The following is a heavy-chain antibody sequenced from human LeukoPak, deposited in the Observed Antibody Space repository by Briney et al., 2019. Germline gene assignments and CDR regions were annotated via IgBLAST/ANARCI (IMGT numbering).Heavy chain of an antibody. D-gene: IGHD2-15*01. CDR3: AKEDIDRKGFFDY. Sequence: GGSLRLSCVASGFIFDDSGMHWVRQAPGKGLEWVSGISPTSDAVGYADSVKGRFIISRDNAKNSLYLQMNSLRAEDMALYYCAKEDIDRKGFFDYWGQGTLVTVSS. V-gene: IGHV3-9*03. J-gene: IGHJ4*02. CDR1: GFIFDDSG. CDR2: ISPTSDAV.